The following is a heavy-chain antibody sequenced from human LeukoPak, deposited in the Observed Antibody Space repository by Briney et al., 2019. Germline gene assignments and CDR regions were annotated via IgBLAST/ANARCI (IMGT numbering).Heavy chain of an antibody. J-gene: IGHJ6*02. D-gene: IGHD2/OR15-2a*01. CDR2: IYSGGNT. CDR1: GFIVSSNY. CDR3: ARVSGSSLLSPMDV. Sequence: GGSLRLSCAASGFIVSSNYMSWVRQAPGQGLEWVSVIYSGGNTYYPDSVKGRFTISRDNSKNTLYLQMNSLRVDDTAVYYCARVSGSSLLSPMDVWGQGTTVTVSS. V-gene: IGHV3-53*01.